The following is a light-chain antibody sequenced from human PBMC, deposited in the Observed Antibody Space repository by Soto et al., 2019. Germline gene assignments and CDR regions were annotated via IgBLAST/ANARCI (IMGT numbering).Light chain of an antibody. Sequence: EIVMTQSPVTLSVSPGERVTLSCRASQSVSNNLAWYQQKPGQAPRLLISGASTRATGIPARFSDSGSGTEFALTISSLQSEDFAVYYCQHFTNWPPTFGQGTKLEIK. V-gene: IGKV3-15*01. CDR2: GAS. CDR1: QSVSNN. CDR3: QHFTNWPPT. J-gene: IGKJ2*01.